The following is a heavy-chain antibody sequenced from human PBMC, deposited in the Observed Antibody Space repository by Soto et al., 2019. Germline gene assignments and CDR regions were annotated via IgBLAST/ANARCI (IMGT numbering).Heavy chain of an antibody. D-gene: IGHD2-15*01. CDR3: ATLPPRIVVVMTDLPT. J-gene: IGHJ5*02. Sequence: PSETLSLTCFVSGASISSTYWRSWVRQTPGKRLEWIGQIYHTGTTSYNPSLKNRVTISLDKSNNQFSLRLTSMTAADTAVYYCATLPPRIVVVMTDLPTWGQGTLVTVSS. CDR2: IYHTGTT. CDR1: GASISSTYW. V-gene: IGHV4-4*02.